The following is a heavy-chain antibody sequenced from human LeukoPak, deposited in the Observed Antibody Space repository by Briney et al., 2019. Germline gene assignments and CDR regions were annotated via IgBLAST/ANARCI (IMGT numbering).Heavy chain of an antibody. D-gene: IGHD3-22*01. CDR3: AKVTGYDSSGYYADAFDI. V-gene: IGHV3-11*05. Sequence: TGGSLRLSCAASGFTFSDYYMSWIRQAPGKGLEWVSYISSSSSYTNYADSVKGRFTISRDNSKNTLYLQMNSLRAEDTAVYYCAKVTGYDSSGYYADAFDIWGQGTMVTVSS. CDR2: ISSSSSYT. J-gene: IGHJ3*02. CDR1: GFTFSDYY.